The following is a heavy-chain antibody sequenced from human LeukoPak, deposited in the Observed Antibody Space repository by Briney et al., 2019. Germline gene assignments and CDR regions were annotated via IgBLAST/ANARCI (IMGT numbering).Heavy chain of an antibody. Sequence: GGSLRLSCAASGFTFSSYAMSWVRQAPGKGLEWVSYISSSGSTIYYADSVKGRFTISRDNAKNSLYLQMNSLRAEDTAVYYCASYSPNGDYVDYWGQGTLVTVSS. V-gene: IGHV3-48*04. CDR3: ASYSPNGDYVDY. CDR2: ISSSGSTI. J-gene: IGHJ4*02. D-gene: IGHD4-17*01. CDR1: GFTFSSYA.